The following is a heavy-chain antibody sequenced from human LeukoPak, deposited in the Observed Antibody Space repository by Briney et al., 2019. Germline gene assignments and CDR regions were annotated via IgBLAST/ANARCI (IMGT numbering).Heavy chain of an antibody. Sequence: ASVKVSCKASGYTFTSYGISWVRQAPGQGLESIGINNPSGGSTTYAQKFQGRVAVTSDTSTSTVYMELSSLRSEDTAFYYCARAGARSPFDYWGQGTLVTVSS. D-gene: IGHD3-10*01. J-gene: IGHJ4*02. CDR1: GYTFTSYG. CDR2: NNPSGGST. V-gene: IGHV1-46*01. CDR3: ARAGARSPFDY.